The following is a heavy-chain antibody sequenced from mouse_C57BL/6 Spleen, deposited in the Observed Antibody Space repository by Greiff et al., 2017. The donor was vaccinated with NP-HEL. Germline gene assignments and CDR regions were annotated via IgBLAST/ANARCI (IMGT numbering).Heavy chain of an antibody. CDR3: ATAQATRGYFDY. V-gene: IGHV14-2*01. J-gene: IGHJ2*01. Sequence: EVKLMESGAELVKPGASVKLSCTASGFNIKDYYMHWVKQRTEQGLEWIGRIDPEDGETKYAPKFQGKATITADTSSNTAYLQLSSLTSEDTAVYYCATAQATRGYFDYWGQGTTLTVSS. CDR2: IDPEDGET. CDR1: GFNIKDYY. D-gene: IGHD3-2*02.